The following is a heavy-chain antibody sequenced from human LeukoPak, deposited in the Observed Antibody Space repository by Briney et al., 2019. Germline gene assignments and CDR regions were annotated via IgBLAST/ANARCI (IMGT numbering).Heavy chain of an antibody. Sequence: SQTLSPTCTVSGGSITSGDYYWSWIRQPPGKGLEWIAYMYYSGSTYYKPSLKSRVTISADTSKNQLSLKLSSVTAADTAVYYCVRAYYYDSRIDPWGQGTLVTVSS. V-gene: IGHV4-30-4*01. D-gene: IGHD3-22*01. CDR2: MYYSGST. J-gene: IGHJ5*02. CDR1: GGSITSGDYY. CDR3: VRAYYYDSRIDP.